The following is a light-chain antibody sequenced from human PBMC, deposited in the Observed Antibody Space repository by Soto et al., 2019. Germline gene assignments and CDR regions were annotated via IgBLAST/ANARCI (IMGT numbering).Light chain of an antibody. CDR2: EVS. CDR3: SSYTSSTNYV. J-gene: IGLJ1*01. V-gene: IGLV2-14*01. CDR1: SSDVGGYNY. Sequence: QSARTHPASVSGSPGESITISCTGTSSDVGGYNYVSWYQQHPGKAPKLMIYEVSNRPSGVSNRFSGSKSGNTASLTISGLQAEEEADYYCSSYTSSTNYVFGTGTKVTVL.